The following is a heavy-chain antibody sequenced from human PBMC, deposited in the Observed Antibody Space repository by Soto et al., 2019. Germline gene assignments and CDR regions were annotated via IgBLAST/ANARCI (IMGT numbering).Heavy chain of an antibody. V-gene: IGHV1-18*01. J-gene: IGHJ4*02. CDR2: ISTYNGNT. Sequence: QVQLVQSGAEVKKPGASVKVSCKASGYTFTSYDISWVRQAPGQGLEWMGWISTYNGNTNYAQKLQGRVTMTTDTTTSTAYMELWSVRSDGKVVYYCARGGLRVGELSLSRIDYWGRGTLVTVSS. CDR1: GYTFTSYD. CDR3: ARGGLRVGELSLSRIDY. D-gene: IGHD3-16*02.